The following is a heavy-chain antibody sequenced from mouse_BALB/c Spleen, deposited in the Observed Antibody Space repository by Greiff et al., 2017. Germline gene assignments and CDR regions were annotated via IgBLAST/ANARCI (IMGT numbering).Heavy chain of an antibody. D-gene: IGHD2-13*01. CDR2: IRNKANGYTT. Sequence: EVKLVESGGGLVQPGGSLRLSCATSGFTFTDYYISWVRQPPGKALEWLGFIRNKANGYTTEYSASVKGRFTISRDNSQSILYLQMNTLRAEDSATYYCARDKGDSYWGQGTLVTVSA. CDR1: GFTFTDYY. J-gene: IGHJ3*01. CDR3: ARDKGDSY. V-gene: IGHV7-3*02.